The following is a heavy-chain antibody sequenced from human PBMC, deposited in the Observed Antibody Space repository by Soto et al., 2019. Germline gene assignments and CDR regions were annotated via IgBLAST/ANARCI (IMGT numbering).Heavy chain of an antibody. D-gene: IGHD3-3*01. CDR2: INGGSTT. CDR3: AKDKDWSGVYGMDV. V-gene: IGHV3-23*01. CDR1: EFTFSSYA. J-gene: IGHJ6*02. Sequence: LGLSCAACEFTFSSYAMSWVRQAPWKGLEWVTGINGGSTTYYADSVKGRFTISRDNSKNTLYLQMNSLRAEDTAVYYCAKDKDWSGVYGMDVWGQGTTVTVSS.